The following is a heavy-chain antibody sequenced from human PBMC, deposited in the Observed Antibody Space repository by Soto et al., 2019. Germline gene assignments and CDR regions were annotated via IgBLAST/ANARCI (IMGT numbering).Heavy chain of an antibody. CDR1: GFTFSSYA. Sequence: GGSLRLSCAASGFTFSSYAMSWVRQAPGKGLEWVSAISGSGGSTYYADSVKGRFTISRDNSKNTLYLQMNSLRAEDTAVYYCAKVGGVPDLEYSSSPIDDFDYWGQGTLVTVSS. CDR2: ISGSGGST. CDR3: AKVGGVPDLEYSSSPIDDFDY. D-gene: IGHD6-6*01. V-gene: IGHV3-23*01. J-gene: IGHJ4*02.